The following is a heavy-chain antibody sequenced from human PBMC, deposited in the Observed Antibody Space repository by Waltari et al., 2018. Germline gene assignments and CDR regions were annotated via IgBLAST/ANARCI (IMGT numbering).Heavy chain of an antibody. V-gene: IGHV3-15*01. CDR1: GFTFNSAW. D-gene: IGHD2-21*01. J-gene: IGHJ4*02. Sequence: EVQLVESGGGLIKPGGSLRLSCTGSGFTFNSAWMSWVRQAQGVGLEWIGRIKSNMDGGTTDYAAPVKGRFTLSRDDSKSTVYLQMNGLKVDDTAVYFCTAGIPFDYWGQGALVTVSS. CDR2: IKSNMDGGTT. CDR3: TAGIPFDY.